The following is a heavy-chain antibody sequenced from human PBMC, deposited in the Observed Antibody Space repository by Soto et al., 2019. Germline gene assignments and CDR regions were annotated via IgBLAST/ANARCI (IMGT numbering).Heavy chain of an antibody. CDR2: IYWDDDK. V-gene: IGHV2-5*02. J-gene: IGHJ4*02. Sequence: QITLKESGPSPVKPTQTLTLTCTFSGFSFSTSAVGVGWIRQPPGKALEWLALIYWDDDKRYSPFLKSRLTINKETSTNQVDITPIDTDPVYTGTYYCAHFYWAESGTRYYFDYWGQGTLVTVSS. CDR3: AHFYWAESGTRYYFDY. D-gene: IGHD6-13*01. CDR1: GFSFSTSAVG.